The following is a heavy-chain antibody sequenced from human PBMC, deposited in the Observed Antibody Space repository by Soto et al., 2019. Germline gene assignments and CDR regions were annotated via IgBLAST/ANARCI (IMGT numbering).Heavy chain of an antibody. J-gene: IGHJ6*02. CDR3: AEESRNSGRNKYIGLDV. Sequence: GGSPRLSCAASGFTFSSYGMHWVRQAPGKGLEWVAVISYDGSNKYYADSVKGRFTISRDNSKNTLYLQMNSLRAEDTAVYYCAEESRNSGRNKYIGLDVWGQGTTVTVSS. CDR2: ISYDGSNK. D-gene: IGHD1-26*01. V-gene: IGHV3-30*18. CDR1: GFTFSSYG.